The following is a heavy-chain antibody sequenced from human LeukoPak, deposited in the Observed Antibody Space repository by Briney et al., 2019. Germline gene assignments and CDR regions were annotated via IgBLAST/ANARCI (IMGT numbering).Heavy chain of an antibody. J-gene: IGHJ4*02. D-gene: IGHD2-2*01. V-gene: IGHV3-73*01. CDR1: GFIFNNAW. Sequence: PGGSLRLSCAASGFIFNNAWMNWVRQTPGKGLEWVGRIRSKANSYATAYAASVKGRFTISRDDSKNTAYLQMNSLKTEDTAVYYCTRLTLGYCSSTSQSCENYWGQGTLVTVSS. CDR3: TRLTLGYCSSTSQSCENY. CDR2: IRSKANSYAT.